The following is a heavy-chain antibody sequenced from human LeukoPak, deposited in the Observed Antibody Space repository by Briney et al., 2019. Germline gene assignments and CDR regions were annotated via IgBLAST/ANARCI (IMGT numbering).Heavy chain of an antibody. CDR2: IYYSGST. J-gene: IGHJ3*02. CDR1: GGSISSSSYY. Sequence: SETLSLTCTVSGGSISSSSYYWGWIRQPPGKGLEWIGSIYYSGSTYYNPSLKSRVTISVDTSKNQFSLKLSSVTAADTAVYYCARDPLKWGDAFDIWGQGTMVTVSS. V-gene: IGHV4-39*07. CDR3: ARDPLKWGDAFDI. D-gene: IGHD1-26*01.